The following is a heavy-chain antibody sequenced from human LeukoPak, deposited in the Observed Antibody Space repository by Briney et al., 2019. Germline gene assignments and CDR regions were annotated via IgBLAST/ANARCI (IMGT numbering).Heavy chain of an antibody. CDR1: GGSISSYY. CDR3: ARFVIAAGFDP. V-gene: IGHV4-39*07. J-gene: IGHJ5*02. CDR2: IYYSGNT. Sequence: SETLSLTCTVSGGSISSYYWGWIRQPPGKGLEWIGNIYYSGNTYYNPSLKSRVTLSVDTSKNQFSLKLSSVTAADTAVYYCARFVIAAGFDPWGQGTLVTVSS. D-gene: IGHD2/OR15-2a*01.